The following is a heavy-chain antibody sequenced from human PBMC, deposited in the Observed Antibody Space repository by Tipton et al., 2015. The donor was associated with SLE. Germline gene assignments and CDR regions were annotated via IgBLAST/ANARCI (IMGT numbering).Heavy chain of an antibody. CDR3: ARVAVSEVFDY. D-gene: IGHD6-19*01. J-gene: IGHJ4*02. V-gene: IGHV4-34*12. CDR2: IIHSGVT. Sequence: TLSLTCAVYGESFGGYFWSWIRQPPGKGLEWIGEIIHSGVTNYNPSLKSRVTLSLDTSKNQFSLKLVSVTAADTAVYYCARVAVSEVFDYWGQGTLVTVSS. CDR1: GESFGGYF.